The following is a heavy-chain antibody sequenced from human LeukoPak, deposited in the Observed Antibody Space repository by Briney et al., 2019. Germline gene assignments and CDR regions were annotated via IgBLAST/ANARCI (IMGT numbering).Heavy chain of an antibody. Sequence: GESLRLSCAAAAFSSRNYAMAWVRQAPGKGLECVSSVSTSGSNTYYTDSVKGRFTLSRDDSKNTLYLQMNGLRAEDTAIYYCARDLYTYGSSPFVYWGQGTLVTVSS. CDR2: VSTSGSNT. CDR1: AFSSRNYA. V-gene: IGHV3-23*01. D-gene: IGHD5-18*01. J-gene: IGHJ4*02. CDR3: ARDLYTYGSSPFVY.